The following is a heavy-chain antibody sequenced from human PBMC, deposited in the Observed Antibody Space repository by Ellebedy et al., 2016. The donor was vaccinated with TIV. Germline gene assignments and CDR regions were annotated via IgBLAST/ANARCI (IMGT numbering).Heavy chain of an antibody. V-gene: IGHV3-30-3*01. CDR1: GFTFYRNA. D-gene: IGHD6-19*01. CDR2: ISSDGNNK. CDR3: ARYGVGSGLDY. J-gene: IGHJ4*01. Sequence: GESLKISCAASGFTFYRNAMHWVRRAPGKALEWLAVISSDGNNKFYADSVKGRFTVSRDNSKTTLFVEMTSLRVEDTGVYYCARYGVGSGLDYWGHGTLFTVSS.